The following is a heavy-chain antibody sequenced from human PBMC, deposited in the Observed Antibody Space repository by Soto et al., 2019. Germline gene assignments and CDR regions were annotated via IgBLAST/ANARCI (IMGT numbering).Heavy chain of an antibody. D-gene: IGHD6-6*01. CDR2: ITGTGVSI. V-gene: IGHV3-23*01. Sequence: EVQLLESGGGLVQPGGSLRLSCVASGFSFSGFAMSWVRQAPGKGLVWVSSITGTGVSIYYADSVRGRFTISRDNSKNTLYLQMSSLRAEDTARYYCAKDSIPYSSSYDLDHWGRGALGTLSS. CDR3: AKDSIPYSSSYDLDH. J-gene: IGHJ4*02. CDR1: GFSFSGFA.